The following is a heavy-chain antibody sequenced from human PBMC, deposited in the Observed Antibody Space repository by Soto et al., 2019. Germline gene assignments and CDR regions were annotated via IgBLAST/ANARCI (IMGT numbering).Heavy chain of an antibody. J-gene: IGHJ6*02. CDR2: ISWDGGST. Sequence: PGGSPRLSCAASGFTFDDYAMHWVRQAPGKGLEWVSLISWDGGSTYYADSVKGRFTISRDNSKNSLYLQMNSLRAEDTALYYCAKDRLRRWRVLGLLPPPLQTRSWERRYGMDGRGQGTTVTVSS. CDR3: AKDRLRRWRVLGLLPPPLQTRSWERRYGMDG. CDR1: GFTFDDYA. V-gene: IGHV3-43D*04. D-gene: IGHD6-13*01.